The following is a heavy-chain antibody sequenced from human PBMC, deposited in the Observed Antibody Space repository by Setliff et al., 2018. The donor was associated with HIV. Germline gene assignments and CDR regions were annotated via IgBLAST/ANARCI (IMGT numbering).Heavy chain of an antibody. J-gene: IGHJ3*01. CDR3: ARDHNSGTLHAFDL. CDR2: INHSGST. V-gene: IGHV4-34*01. CDR1: SGPFSGYT. D-gene: IGHD1-26*01. Sequence: SETLSLTCAVYSGPFSGYTWSWIRQPPGKGLEWIGEINHSGSTNYNPSLKSRVTISLDTSKKHFSLDLYSVTAADTAVYYCARDHNSGTLHAFDLWGQGTKVTVSS.